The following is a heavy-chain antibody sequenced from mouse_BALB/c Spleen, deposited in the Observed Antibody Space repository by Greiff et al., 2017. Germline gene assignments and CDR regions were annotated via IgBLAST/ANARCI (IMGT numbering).Heavy chain of an antibody. CDR2: ISYSGST. J-gene: IGHJ1*01. CDR1: GDSITSGY. CDR3: ASDYYGSSFGYFDV. D-gene: IGHD1-1*01. V-gene: IGHV3-8*02. Sequence: EVHLVESGPSLVKPSQTLSLTCSVTGDSITSGYWNWIRKFPGNKLEYMGYISYSGSTYYNPSLKSRISITRDTSKNQYYLQLNSVTTEDTATYYCASDYYGSSFGYFDVWGAGTTVTVSS.